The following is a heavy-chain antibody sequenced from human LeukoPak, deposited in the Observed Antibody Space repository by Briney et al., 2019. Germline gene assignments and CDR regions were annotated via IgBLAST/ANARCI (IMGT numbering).Heavy chain of an antibody. D-gene: IGHD2-21*02. V-gene: IGHV4-59*01. CDR3: AKETVEVPADDWFGP. J-gene: IGHJ5*02. CDR2: IHYTGRT. Sequence: SETLSLTCTISGGSINGDYWAWIRQTPGKGLERIGYIHYTGRTSYNPSLKSRVAISADMSMNQFSLRLASVTAADTAVYYCAKETVEVPADDWFGPWGQGTLVTVSS. CDR1: GGSINGDY.